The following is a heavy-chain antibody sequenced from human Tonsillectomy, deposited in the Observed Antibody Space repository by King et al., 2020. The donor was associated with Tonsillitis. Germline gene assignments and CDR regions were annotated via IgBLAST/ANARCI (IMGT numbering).Heavy chain of an antibody. D-gene: IGHD6-25*01. CDR3: TTDNLYSSGCAGYFGY. Sequence: VQLVESGGGLVKPGGSLRLSCAASGFTFSIAWMSWVRQAPGKGLEWVGRIKSKTNGGTTDYAAPVEGRFTVSRDDSKNTLYLQMNSLKIEDTAVYYCTTDNLYSSGCAGYFGYWGQGSLVTVSS. V-gene: IGHV3-15*01. J-gene: IGHJ4*02. CDR1: GFTFSIAW. CDR2: IKSKTNGGTT.